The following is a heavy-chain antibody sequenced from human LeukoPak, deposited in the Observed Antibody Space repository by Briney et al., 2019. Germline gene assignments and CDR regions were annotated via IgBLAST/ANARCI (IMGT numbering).Heavy chain of an antibody. CDR3: ARLNYYDSYLDP. V-gene: IGHV1-8*01. Sequence: GASVKVSCKASGYTFTSYDINWVRQATGQGLEWMGWMNPNSGNTGYAQKFQGRVTMTRNTSISTAYVELSSLRSEDTAVYYCARLNYYDSYLDPWGQGTLVTVSS. CDR1: GYTFTSYD. CDR2: MNPNSGNT. J-gene: IGHJ5*02. D-gene: IGHD3-22*01.